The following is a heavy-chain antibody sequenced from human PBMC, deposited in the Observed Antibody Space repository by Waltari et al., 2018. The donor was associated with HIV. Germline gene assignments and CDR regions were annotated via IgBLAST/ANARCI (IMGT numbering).Heavy chain of an antibody. CDR1: GFNFRNYD. CDR2: ISRGSAAI. J-gene: IGHJ6*02. D-gene: IGHD6-6*01. CDR3: ARDSNTTARRSGMDL. V-gene: IGHV3-48*03. Sequence: EVQLVESGGGLVQPGGSLRLSCSASGFNFRNYDMNWVRQAPGKRVEGLSYISRGSAAIYQADSVKGRFTISRDNAKNSLYLQMDSLRGEDTAVYYCARDSNTTARRSGMDLWGQGTTVTVSS.